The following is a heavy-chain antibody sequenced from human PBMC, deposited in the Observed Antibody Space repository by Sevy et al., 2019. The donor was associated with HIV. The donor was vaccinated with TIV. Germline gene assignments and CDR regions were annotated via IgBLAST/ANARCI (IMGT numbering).Heavy chain of an antibody. CDR2: INPNSGGT. J-gene: IGHJ6*02. V-gene: IGHV1-2*06. CDR1: GYTFTGYY. D-gene: IGHD4-4*01. CDR3: ARGRDSNRNYYYHYGMDV. Sequence: ASVKVSCKASGYTFTGYYMHWVRQAPGQGLEWMGRINPNSGGTNYAQKFQGRVTMTRDTSISTAYMELSRLRSDDTAVYYCARGRDSNRNYYYHYGMDVWGQGTTVTVSS.